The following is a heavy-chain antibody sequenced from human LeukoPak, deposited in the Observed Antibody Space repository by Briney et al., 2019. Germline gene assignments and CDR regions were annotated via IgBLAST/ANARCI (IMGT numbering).Heavy chain of an antibody. CDR1: GYTFTSYD. CDR3: ARDYASGSYYNGRFDY. J-gene: IGHJ4*02. V-gene: IGHV1-8*03. Sequence: ASVKVSCKASGYTFTSYDINWVRQATGQGLEWMGWMNPNSGNTGYAQKFQGRVTITRNTSISTAYMELSRLTSDDTAVYYCARDYASGSYYNGRFDYWGQGTLVTVSS. CDR2: MNPNSGNT. D-gene: IGHD3-10*01.